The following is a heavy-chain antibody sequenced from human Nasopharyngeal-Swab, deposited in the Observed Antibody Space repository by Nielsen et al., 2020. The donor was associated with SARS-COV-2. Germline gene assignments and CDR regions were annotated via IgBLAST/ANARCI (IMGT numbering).Heavy chain of an antibody. Sequence: LRLSCTVSGGSISSGGYYWSWIRPHPGKGLEWIGYIYYSGSTYYNPSLKSRVTISVDTSKNQFSLKLSSVTAADTAVYYCARDQAGATWAPGAFDIWGQGTMVTVSS. CDR3: ARDQAGATWAPGAFDI. CDR1: GGSISSGGYY. D-gene: IGHD1-26*01. J-gene: IGHJ3*02. CDR2: IYYSGST. V-gene: IGHV4-31*03.